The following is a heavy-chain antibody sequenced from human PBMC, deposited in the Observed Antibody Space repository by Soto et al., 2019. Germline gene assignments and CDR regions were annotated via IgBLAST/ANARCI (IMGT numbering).Heavy chain of an antibody. CDR1: GGTFSSYA. V-gene: IGHV1-69*13. Sequence: GASVKVSCKASGGTFSSYAISWARQAPGQGLEWMGGIIPIFGTANYAQKFQGRVAITADESTSTAYMELSSLRSEDTAVYYCARVPGIAVAGPFDYWGQGTLVTVSS. CDR2: IIPIFGTA. CDR3: ARVPGIAVAGPFDY. J-gene: IGHJ4*02. D-gene: IGHD6-19*01.